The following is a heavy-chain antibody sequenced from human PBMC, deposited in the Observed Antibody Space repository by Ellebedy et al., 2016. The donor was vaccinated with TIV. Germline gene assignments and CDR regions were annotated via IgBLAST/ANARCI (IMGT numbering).Heavy chain of an antibody. V-gene: IGHV3-48*03. D-gene: IGHD3-10*01. J-gene: IGHJ4*02. CDR3: ARGSLPYFYGPGTYDPFDY. CDR1: GFTFSSYE. CDR2: ISSGGDTI. Sequence: GESLKISCAASGFTFSSYEMNWFRQAPGKGLDWVSYISSGGDTIYYADSVKGRFTVSRDDAKNSLYLQMNSLRAEDTALYFCARGSLPYFYGPGTYDPFDYWGQGTLVTVSS.